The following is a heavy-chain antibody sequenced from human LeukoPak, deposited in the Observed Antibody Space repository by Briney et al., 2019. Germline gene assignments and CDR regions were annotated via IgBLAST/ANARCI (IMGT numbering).Heavy chain of an antibody. J-gene: IGHJ4*02. CDR3: ARAGYDILTGFKPPDY. Sequence: ASVKVSCRASGYTFSDYHMHWVRQAPGQGLEWMGWINPYNGDTNYAQKFQGRVTMTRDTSISIAYMELSRLTSDDTAVYYCARAGYDILTGFKPPDYWGQGTLVTVSS. V-gene: IGHV1-2*02. CDR1: GYTFSDYH. CDR2: INPYNGDT. D-gene: IGHD3-9*01.